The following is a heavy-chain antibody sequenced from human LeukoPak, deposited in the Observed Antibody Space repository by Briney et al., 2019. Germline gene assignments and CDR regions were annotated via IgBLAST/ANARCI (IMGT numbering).Heavy chain of an antibody. Sequence: PGRSLRLSCAASGFTFSSYGMHWVRQAPGKGLEWVAVISYDGSNKYYADSVKGRFTISRDNSKNTLYLQMNSLRAVDTAVYYCAKRRLWMVYSGYELDYWGQGTLVTVSS. D-gene: IGHD5-12*01. CDR1: GFTFSSYG. J-gene: IGHJ4*02. CDR3: AKRRLWMVYSGYELDY. CDR2: ISYDGSNK. V-gene: IGHV3-30*18.